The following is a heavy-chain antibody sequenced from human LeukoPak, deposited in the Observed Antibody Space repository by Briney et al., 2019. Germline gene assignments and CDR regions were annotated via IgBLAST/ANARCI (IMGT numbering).Heavy chain of an antibody. CDR3: ARASPYYDYFDY. J-gene: IGHJ4*02. D-gene: IGHD3-3*01. Sequence: WGSVKVSCKASVGTFSSYAISWVRQAPGQGLEWMGGIIPIFGTANYAQKFQGRVTITADESTSTAYMEMSSLRSEDTAVYYCARASPYYDYFDYWGQGTLVTVSS. CDR1: VGTFSSYA. CDR2: IIPIFGTA. V-gene: IGHV1-69*13.